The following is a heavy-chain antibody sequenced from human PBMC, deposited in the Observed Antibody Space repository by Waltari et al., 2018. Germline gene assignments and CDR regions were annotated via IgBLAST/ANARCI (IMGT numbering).Heavy chain of an antibody. CDR2: INYDGSQK. CDR3: AKSRGFEY. D-gene: IGHD2-2*01. CDR1: GFTFSRYW. Sequence: VQLVESGGGLVQLGGSLTLSCGASGFTFSRYWMRWVRQTPGKVLEWVANINYDGSQKYYVDSVKGRFTISRDNAKNSVYLQMNSLRVEDTAVYYCAKSRGFEYWGQGTLITVSS. J-gene: IGHJ4*02. V-gene: IGHV3-7*01.